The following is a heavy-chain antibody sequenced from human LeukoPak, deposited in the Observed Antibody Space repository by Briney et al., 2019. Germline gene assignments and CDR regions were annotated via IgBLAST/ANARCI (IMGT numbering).Heavy chain of an antibody. CDR1: GFTFSNYG. CDR2: IRFDGSNK. V-gene: IGHV3-30*02. J-gene: IGHJ6*03. D-gene: IGHD6-19*01. CDR3: ARRLAVAGRSYYYYYMDV. Sequence: GGSLRLSCAASGFTFSNYGMHWVRQAPGKGLEWVAFIRFDGSNKYYADSVTGRFTISRDNSKNTLYLQMNSLRAEDTAVYYCARRLAVAGRSYYYYYMDVWGKGTTVTVSS.